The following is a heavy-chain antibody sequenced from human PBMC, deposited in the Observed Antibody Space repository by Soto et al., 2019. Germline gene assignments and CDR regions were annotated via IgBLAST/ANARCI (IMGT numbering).Heavy chain of an antibody. D-gene: IGHD3-16*02. J-gene: IGHJ4*02. CDR3: ARESAFGGVIVIGGY. CDR1: GYTFTSYA. CDR2: INAGNGNT. V-gene: IGHV1-3*01. Sequence: ASVKVSCKASGYTFTSYAMHWVRQAPGQRLEWMGWINAGNGNTKYSQKFQGRITITRDTSASTAYMELSSLRSEDTAVYYCARESAFGGVIVIGGYWGQGTLVTVSS.